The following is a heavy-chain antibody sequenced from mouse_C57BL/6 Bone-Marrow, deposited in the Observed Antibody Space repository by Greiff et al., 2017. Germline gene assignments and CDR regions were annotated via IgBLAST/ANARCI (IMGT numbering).Heavy chain of an antibody. CDR1: GYTFTSYW. Sequence: QVQLQQPGAELVRPGTSVKLSCKASGYTFTSYWMHWVKQRPGQGLEWIGVIDPSDSYTNYNQKFKGKATLTVDTSSSTASMQLSSLTSEDSAVYYCARMDYWGQGTSVTVSS. CDR2: IDPSDSYT. V-gene: IGHV1-59*01. J-gene: IGHJ4*01. CDR3: ARMDY.